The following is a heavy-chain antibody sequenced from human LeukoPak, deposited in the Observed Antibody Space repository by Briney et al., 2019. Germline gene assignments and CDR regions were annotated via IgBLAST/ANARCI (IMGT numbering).Heavy chain of an antibody. V-gene: IGHV1-8*01. CDR3: ARGPLVRLPSSFDH. CDR1: GYTFTSYD. Sequence: GASVKVSCKASGYTFTSYDINWVRQATGQGLEWMGGMNPNSGNTGSARRFQGRVNMTRDTSRSTAYMELSSLTSEDTAVYYCARGPLVRLPSSFDHWGQGTLVTVSS. J-gene: IGHJ5*02. D-gene: IGHD3-16*02. CDR2: MNPNSGNT.